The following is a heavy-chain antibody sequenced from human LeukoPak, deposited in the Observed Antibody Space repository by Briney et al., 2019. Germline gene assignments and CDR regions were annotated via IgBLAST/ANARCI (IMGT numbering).Heavy chain of an antibody. D-gene: IGHD4-17*01. V-gene: IGHV4-59*01. CDR1: GGSISSYY. J-gene: IGHJ4*02. CDR3: AAMTTVTMYSYFFDS. Sequence: SETLSLTCTVSGGSISSYYWNWIRQPPGKGLEWIGYMSYSGTTNYNPSLKSRVTISVDSSTNHFSLRLTSVTAADTAIYYCAAMTTVTMYSYFFDSWGQGTLLTVSS. CDR2: MSYSGTT.